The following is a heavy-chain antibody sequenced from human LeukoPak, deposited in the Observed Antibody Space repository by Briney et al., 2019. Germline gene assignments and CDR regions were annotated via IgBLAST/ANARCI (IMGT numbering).Heavy chain of an antibody. J-gene: IGHJ6*03. CDR2: INPNSGGT. CDR1: GYTFTGYY. CDR3: ARGDYFGNFGIGTSYYYYYMDV. D-gene: IGHD2/OR15-2a*01. V-gene: IGHV1-2*02. Sequence: ASVKVSCKASGYTFTGYYMHWVRQAPGQGLEWMGWINPNSGGTNYAQKLQGRVTMTTDTSTSTAYMELRSLRSDDTAVYYCARGDYFGNFGIGTSYYYYYMDVWGKGTTVTVSS.